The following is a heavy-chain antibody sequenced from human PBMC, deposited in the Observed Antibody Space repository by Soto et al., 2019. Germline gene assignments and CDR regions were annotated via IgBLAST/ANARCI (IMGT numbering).Heavy chain of an antibody. CDR1: GFTFSSYW. V-gene: IGHV3-74*01. CDR3: AREAVPAASNYYYGMDV. J-gene: IGHJ6*02. Sequence: GGSLRLSCAASGFTFSSYWMHWVRQAPGKGLVWVSRINSDGSSTSYADSVKGRFTISRDNAKNTLYLQMNSLRAEDTAVYYCAREAVPAASNYYYGMDVWGQGTTVTVSS. CDR2: INSDGSST. D-gene: IGHD2-2*01.